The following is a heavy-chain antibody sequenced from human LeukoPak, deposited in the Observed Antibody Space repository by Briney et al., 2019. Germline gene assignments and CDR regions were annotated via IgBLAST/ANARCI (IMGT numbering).Heavy chain of an antibody. CDR1: GYTFTSYA. Sequence: ASVKVSCKASGYTFTSYAMHWVRQAPGQRLEWMGWINAGNGNTKYSQKFQGRVTITRDTSASTAYMELSSLRSEDTAVYYCARVLHAAGIGWYFDLWGRGTLVTVSS. CDR3: ARVLHAAGIGWYFDL. D-gene: IGHD6-13*01. CDR2: INAGNGNT. J-gene: IGHJ2*01. V-gene: IGHV1-3*01.